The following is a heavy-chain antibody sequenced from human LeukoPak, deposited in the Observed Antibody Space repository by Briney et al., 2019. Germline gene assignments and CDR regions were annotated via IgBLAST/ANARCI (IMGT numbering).Heavy chain of an antibody. V-gene: IGHV5-51*01. CDR2: IYPGDSGT. D-gene: IGHD3-10*01. CDR1: GYIFTSYW. Sequence: GASLKISCKGSGYIFTSYWIGWVRQLPGKGLEWMGIIYPGDSGTRYSPSFQGQVTISAVKSINTAYLQWSSLKASDTAMYYCARQYYGSGSSLNWFDPWGQGTLVTVSS. J-gene: IGHJ5*02. CDR3: ARQYYGSGSSLNWFDP.